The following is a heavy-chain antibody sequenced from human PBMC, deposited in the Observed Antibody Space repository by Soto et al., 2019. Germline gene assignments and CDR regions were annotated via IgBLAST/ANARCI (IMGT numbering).Heavy chain of an antibody. Sequence: SVKVSCKASGGTFSSYAISWVRQAPGQGLEWMGGIIPIFGTANYAQKFQGRVTITADKSTSTAYMELSSLRSEDTAMYYCARARGNYYGSGSYYYYYYGMDVWGQGTTVTVSS. CDR3: ARARGNYYGSGSYYYYYYGMDV. CDR1: GGTFSSYA. D-gene: IGHD3-10*01. V-gene: IGHV1-69*06. CDR2: IIPIFGTA. J-gene: IGHJ6*02.